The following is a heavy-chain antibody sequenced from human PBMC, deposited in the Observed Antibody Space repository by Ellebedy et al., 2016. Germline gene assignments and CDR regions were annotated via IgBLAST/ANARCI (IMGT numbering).Heavy chain of an antibody. CDR2: IKQDGSQK. V-gene: IGHV3-7*01. D-gene: IGHD6-19*01. CDR1: GSTLSTYW. Sequence: GESLKISCAASGSTLSTYWMSWFRQAPGKGLEWVANIKQDGSQKEYVDSVKGRFTISRDNAKNSPYLQMNSLRAEDTAVYYCAGGSGWLCDQWGQGTLVTVSS. CDR3: AGGSGWLCDQ. J-gene: IGHJ4*02.